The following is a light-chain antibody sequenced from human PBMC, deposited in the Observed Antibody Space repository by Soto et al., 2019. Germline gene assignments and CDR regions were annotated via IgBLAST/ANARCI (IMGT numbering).Light chain of an antibody. CDR2: DAY. CDR1: QSVSSY. Sequence: EIVLPQSPATPSLSPGERATLSCRASQSVSSYLAWYQQKPGQAPRLLIYDAYNRATGIPARFSGSGSGTDFTLTIISLENEDFAVYYCQQRSNWPTFGQGTRLEIK. V-gene: IGKV3-11*01. CDR3: QQRSNWPT. J-gene: IGKJ5*01.